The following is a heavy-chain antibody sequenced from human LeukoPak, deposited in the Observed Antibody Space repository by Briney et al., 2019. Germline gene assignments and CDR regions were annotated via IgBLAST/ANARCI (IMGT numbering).Heavy chain of an antibody. Sequence: GASVKVSCKAPGYTFTSYGISWVRQAPGQGLEWMGWISAYNGNTNYAQKLQGRVTMTTDTSTSTAYMELRSLRSDDTAVYYCARDGRSEQLGTFDYWGQGTLVTVSS. CDR2: ISAYNGNT. CDR3: ARDGRSEQLGTFDY. CDR1: GYTFTSYG. J-gene: IGHJ4*02. V-gene: IGHV1-18*01. D-gene: IGHD6-6*01.